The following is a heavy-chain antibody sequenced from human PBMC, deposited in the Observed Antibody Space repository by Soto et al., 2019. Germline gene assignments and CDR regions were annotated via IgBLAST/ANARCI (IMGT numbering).Heavy chain of an antibody. V-gene: IGHV5-51*01. CDR3: ARQAYFGSGTYYSDY. D-gene: IGHD3-10*01. Sequence: GESLKISCKASGYNFISDWIAWVRQMPGKGLEWMGIIYPGDSDATYSPSFEGQVTFSVDKSITTAYLQWISLKASDTAMYYCARQAYFGSGTYYSDYWGQGTQVTVSS. J-gene: IGHJ4*02. CDR1: GYNFISDW. CDR2: IYPGDSDA.